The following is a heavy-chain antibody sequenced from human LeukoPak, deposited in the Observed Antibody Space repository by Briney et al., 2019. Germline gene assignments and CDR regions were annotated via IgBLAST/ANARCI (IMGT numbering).Heavy chain of an antibody. Sequence: SETLSLTCAVYGESFSGYYWSWIRQPPGKGLEWIGEINHSGSTNYNPSLKSRVTISVDTSKNQFSLKLSSVTAADTAVYYCARRRITMVRGVIIKFPLDYWGQGTLVTVSS. V-gene: IGHV4-34*01. J-gene: IGHJ4*02. CDR3: ARRRITMVRGVIIKFPLDY. CDR2: INHSGST. CDR1: GESFSGYY. D-gene: IGHD3-10*01.